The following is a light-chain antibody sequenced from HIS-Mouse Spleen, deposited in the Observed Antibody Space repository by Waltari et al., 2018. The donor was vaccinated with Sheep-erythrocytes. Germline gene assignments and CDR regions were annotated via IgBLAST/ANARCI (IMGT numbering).Light chain of an antibody. CDR1: KLGDKY. CDR2: QDS. CDR3: QAWDSSTVV. J-gene: IGLJ2*01. Sequence: SYELTQPPSVSVSPGQTASITCSGDKLGDKYACWYQQKPGQSPVLVIYQDSKRPSGIPERFSGSNPGNTATLTISGTQAMDEADDYCQAWDSSTVVFGGGTKLTVL. V-gene: IGLV3-1*01.